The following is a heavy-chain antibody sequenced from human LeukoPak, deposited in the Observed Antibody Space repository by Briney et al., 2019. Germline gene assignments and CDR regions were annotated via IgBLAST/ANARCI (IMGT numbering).Heavy chain of an antibody. Sequence: SETLSLTCTVSGGSITSYYWSWIRQPPGKGLEWIGYIYYIGSTIYNPSLKSRVTISVDTSKNQFSLKLNSVTAADTAVYYCASMPGNLTHYYMDVWGKGTTVTASS. V-gene: IGHV4-59*01. CDR2: IYYIGST. CDR1: GGSITSYY. D-gene: IGHD4-23*01. CDR3: ASMPGNLTHYYMDV. J-gene: IGHJ6*03.